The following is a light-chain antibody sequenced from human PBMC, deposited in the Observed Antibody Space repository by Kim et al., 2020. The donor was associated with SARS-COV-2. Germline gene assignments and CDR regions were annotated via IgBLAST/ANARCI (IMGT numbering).Light chain of an antibody. CDR1: SLRSYY. CDR3: NSRDSSGNHLVV. V-gene: IGLV3-19*01. Sequence: LGQTIRITCQGDSLRSYYASWYQQKPGQAPVLVIYGKNNRPSGIPDRFSGSSSGNTASLTITGAQAEDEADYYCNSRDSSGNHLVVFGGGTQLTVL. J-gene: IGLJ2*01. CDR2: GKN.